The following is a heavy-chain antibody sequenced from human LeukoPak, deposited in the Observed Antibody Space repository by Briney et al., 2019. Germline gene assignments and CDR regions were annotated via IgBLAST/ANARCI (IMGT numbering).Heavy chain of an antibody. CDR2: FYYTGST. J-gene: IGHJ4*02. CDR3: ARRYSGSWYSN. CDR1: GGSISSYY. Sequence: SETLSLTCTVSGGSISSYYWGWIRQPPGKGLEWIGYFYYTGSTNYNPSLKSRVAISVDTSKNQFSLKLSSVTAADTAVYYCARRYSGSWYSNWGQGTLVTVSS. D-gene: IGHD6-13*01. V-gene: IGHV4-59*08.